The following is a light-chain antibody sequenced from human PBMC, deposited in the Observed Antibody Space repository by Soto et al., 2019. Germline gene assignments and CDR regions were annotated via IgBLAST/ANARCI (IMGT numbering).Light chain of an antibody. CDR2: HAS. CDR3: QHYNRLTWT. J-gene: IGKJ1*01. Sequence: DIQITQSPSTLSASVGDTVTVTRRASQSVSGWLAWYQQKPVESPKLLIYHASALPRGVPSRFSGSGSGTDFTLTIRCLQSDDFATYYCQHYNRLTWTFGPGTRWIS. V-gene: IGKV1-5*01. CDR1: QSVSGW.